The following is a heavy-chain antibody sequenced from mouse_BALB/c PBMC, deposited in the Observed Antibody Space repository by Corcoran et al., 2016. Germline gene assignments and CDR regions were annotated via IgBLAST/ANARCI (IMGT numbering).Heavy chain of an antibody. CDR2: LNTHTGEP. V-gene: IGHV9S7*01. D-gene: IGHD2-3*01. CDR1: GYTFTTAG. Sequence: QLVQSGPELKKPGETVRISCKASGYTFTTAGMQWVQKMPGKGLKWIGWLNTHTGEPTYADDFKGRFAFSLETSASTAYLQINNLKNEDMATYFCARGDGYLMDYWGQGTSVTVSS. J-gene: IGHJ4*01. CDR3: ARGDGYLMDY.